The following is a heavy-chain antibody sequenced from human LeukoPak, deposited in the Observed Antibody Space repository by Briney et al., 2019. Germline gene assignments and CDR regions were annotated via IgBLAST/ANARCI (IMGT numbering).Heavy chain of an antibody. CDR2: INPNSGDT. D-gene: IGHD3-10*01. CDR1: GYTFTGYY. J-gene: IGHJ4*02. Sequence: ASVKVSCKASGYTFTGYYMHWVRQAPGQGLEWMGWINPNSGDTNYAQKFQGRVTMTRDTSITTAYMELSRLRSDDTAVYYCARAYYYGSGTNDFWGQGTLVTDSS. CDR3: ARAYYYGSGTNDF. V-gene: IGHV1-2*02.